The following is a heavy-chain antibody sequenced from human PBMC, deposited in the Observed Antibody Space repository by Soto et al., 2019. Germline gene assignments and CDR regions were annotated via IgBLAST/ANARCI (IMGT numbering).Heavy chain of an antibody. V-gene: IGHV3-48*01. D-gene: IGHD6-13*01. CDR1: GFTFSSYS. J-gene: IGHJ6*02. CDR2: ISSSSSTI. CDR3: AREQRFKRIAAAGKKPNYYYGMDV. Sequence: LRLSCAASGFTFSSYSMNWVRRAPGKGLEWVSYISSSSSTIYYADSVKGRFTISRDNSKNTLYLQMNSLRAEDTAVYYCAREQRFKRIAAAGKKPNYYYGMDVWGQGTTVTVSS.